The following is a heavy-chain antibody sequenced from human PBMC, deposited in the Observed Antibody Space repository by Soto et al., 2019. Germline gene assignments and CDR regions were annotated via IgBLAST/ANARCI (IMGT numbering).Heavy chain of an antibody. D-gene: IGHD2-21*02. CDR1: GGSISSSNW. Sequence: SETLSLTCAVSGGSISSSNWWSWVRQPPGKGLEWIGEIYHSGSTNYNPSLKSRVTISVDKSKNQFSLKLSSVTAADTAAYYCARDKAEGDYYYYYGMDVWGQGTTVTVSS. CDR3: ARDKAEGDYYYYYGMDV. J-gene: IGHJ6*02. CDR2: IYHSGST. V-gene: IGHV4-4*02.